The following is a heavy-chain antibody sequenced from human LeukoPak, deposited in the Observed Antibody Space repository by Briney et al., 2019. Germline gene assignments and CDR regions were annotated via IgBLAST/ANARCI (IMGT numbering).Heavy chain of an antibody. Sequence: SETLSLTCTVSGGSISSHYWSWIRQPPGKGLEWIGYIYYSGNTNYNPSLKSRVTISVDTSKNQFSLKLSSVTAADTAVYYCAREVATPTTDYYYYYMDVWGKGTTVTVSS. D-gene: IGHD5-12*01. V-gene: IGHV4-59*11. CDR3: AREVATPTTDYYYYYMDV. CDR1: GGSISSHY. CDR2: IYYSGNT. J-gene: IGHJ6*03.